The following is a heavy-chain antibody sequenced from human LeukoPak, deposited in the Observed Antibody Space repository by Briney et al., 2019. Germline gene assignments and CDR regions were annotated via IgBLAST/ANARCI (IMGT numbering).Heavy chain of an antibody. V-gene: IGHV3-74*01. D-gene: IGHD1-26*01. CDR2: INSDGSST. Sequence: TGGSLRLSCAASGFTFSSYWMHWVRQAPGKGLVWVSRINSDGSSTSYADSVKGRFTISRDNAKNTLYLQMNSLRVEDTAVYYCARVRSGSSAGNYGMDVWGQGTTVTVSS. CDR1: GFTFSSYW. J-gene: IGHJ6*02. CDR3: ARVRSGSSAGNYGMDV.